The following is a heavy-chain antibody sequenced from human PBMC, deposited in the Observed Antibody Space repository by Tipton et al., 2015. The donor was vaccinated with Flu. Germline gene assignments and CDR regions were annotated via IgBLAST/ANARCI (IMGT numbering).Heavy chain of an antibody. Sequence: TLFLTCTVSGGSISSYYWSWIRQPPGKGLEWIGYIYYSGSTNYNPSLKSRVTISVDTSKNQFSLKLSSVTAADTAVYYCARAMDYGDPYYYYGMDVWGQGTTVTVSS. J-gene: IGHJ6*02. D-gene: IGHD4-17*01. CDR2: IYYSGST. CDR3: ARAMDYGDPYYYYGMDV. V-gene: IGHV4-59*01. CDR1: GGSISSYY.